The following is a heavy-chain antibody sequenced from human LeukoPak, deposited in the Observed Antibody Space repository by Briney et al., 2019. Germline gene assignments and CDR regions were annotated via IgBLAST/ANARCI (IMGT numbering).Heavy chain of an antibody. CDR1: GGSISSYY. J-gene: IGHJ6*02. Sequence: PETLSLTCTVSGGSISSYYWSWIRQPPGKGLEWIGYIYYSGSTNYNPSLKSRVTISVDTSKNQFSLKLSSVTAADTAVYYCARVPAPYYYYGMDVWGQGTTVTVSS. CDR2: IYYSGST. D-gene: IGHD2-2*01. V-gene: IGHV4-59*01. CDR3: ARVPAPYYYYGMDV.